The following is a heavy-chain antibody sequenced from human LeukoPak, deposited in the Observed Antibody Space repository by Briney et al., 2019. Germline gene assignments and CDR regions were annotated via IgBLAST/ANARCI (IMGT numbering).Heavy chain of an antibody. Sequence: PSETLSLTCTVSGGSISSYYWSWIRQPAGKGLEWIGRIYTSGSTNYNHSLKSRVTMSVDTSKNQFSLKLSSVTAADTAVYYCARGTYSSSWYSDGMDVWGQGTTVTVSS. V-gene: IGHV4-4*07. CDR2: IYTSGST. CDR1: GGSISSYY. J-gene: IGHJ6*02. D-gene: IGHD6-13*01. CDR3: ARGTYSSSWYSDGMDV.